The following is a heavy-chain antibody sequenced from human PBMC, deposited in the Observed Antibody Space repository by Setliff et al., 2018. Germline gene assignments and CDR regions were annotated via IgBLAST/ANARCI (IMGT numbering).Heavy chain of an antibody. CDR3: GRGFSRIEGWGNWFDP. V-gene: IGHV4-39*01. D-gene: IGHD2-15*01. CDR1: GGSVSNSGFF. CDR2: IYDSGSS. Sequence: NLSETLSLTCTVSGGSVSNSGFFWGWLRQAPGKGLEWIGNIYDSGSSNYNASLKSRLIITRDTSKNQISLKLTSVTAADTAVYYCGRGFSRIEGWGNWFDPWGQGILVTVSS. J-gene: IGHJ5*02.